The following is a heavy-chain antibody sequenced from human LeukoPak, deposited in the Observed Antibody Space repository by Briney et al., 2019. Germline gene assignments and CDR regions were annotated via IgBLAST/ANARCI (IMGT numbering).Heavy chain of an antibody. Sequence: SETLSHTCTVSGGSISSSSYYWGWIRQPPGKGLEWIGSIYYSGSTYYNPSLKSRVTISVDTSKNQFSLKLSSVTAADTAVYYCARRGSSPRSGGDFDYWGQGTLVTVSS. CDR1: GGSISSSSYY. V-gene: IGHV4-39*01. CDR3: ARRGSSPRSGGDFDY. CDR2: IYYSGST. D-gene: IGHD3-10*01. J-gene: IGHJ4*02.